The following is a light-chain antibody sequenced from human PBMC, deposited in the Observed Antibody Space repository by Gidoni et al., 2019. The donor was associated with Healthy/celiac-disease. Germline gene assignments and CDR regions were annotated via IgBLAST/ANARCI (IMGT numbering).Light chain of an antibody. CDR2: RAS. Sequence: EKAMKQAPATLSVSPGTRATLSCSARQSVSSNLAWYQQKPGQAPRLLIYRASTRATGIPARFSGSGSGTEFTLTISSLQSEDFAVYYWQQYNNWPRTFGQXTKVEIK. CDR1: QSVSSN. J-gene: IGKJ1*01. V-gene: IGKV3-15*01. CDR3: QQYNNWPRT.